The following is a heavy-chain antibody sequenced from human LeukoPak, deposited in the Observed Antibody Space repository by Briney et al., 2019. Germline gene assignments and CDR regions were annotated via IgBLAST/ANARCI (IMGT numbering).Heavy chain of an antibody. V-gene: IGHV1-46*01. CDR3: ARELRIFCSSTSCPSDHDAFDI. CDR1: GYTFTSYY. CDR2: INPSGGST. J-gene: IGHJ3*02. Sequence: GASVKVSCKASGYTFTSYYMHWVRQAPGQGLEWMGIINPSGGSTSYAQKFQGRVTMTRDTSTSTVYMELSSLRSEDTAVYYCARELRIFCSSTSCPSDHDAFDIWGQGTMVTVSS. D-gene: IGHD2-2*01.